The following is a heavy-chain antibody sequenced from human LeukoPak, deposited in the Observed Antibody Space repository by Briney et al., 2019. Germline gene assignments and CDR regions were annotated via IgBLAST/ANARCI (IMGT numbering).Heavy chain of an antibody. D-gene: IGHD3-22*01. Sequence: SETLSLTCTVSGGSISSYYWSWIRQPPGKGLEWIGYIYYSGSTNYNPSLKSRVTISVDTSKNQFSLKLSSVTAADTAVYYCARALTSPYYDSSGLRYFDYWGQGTLVTVSS. CDR3: ARALTSPYYDSSGLRYFDY. CDR2: IYYSGST. V-gene: IGHV4-59*01. CDR1: GGSISSYY. J-gene: IGHJ4*02.